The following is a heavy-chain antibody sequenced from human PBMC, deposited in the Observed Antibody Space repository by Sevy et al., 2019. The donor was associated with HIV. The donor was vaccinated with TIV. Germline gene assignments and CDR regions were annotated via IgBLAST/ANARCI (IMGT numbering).Heavy chain of an antibody. V-gene: IGHV3-33*01. D-gene: IGHD1-26*01. J-gene: IGHJ4*02. CDR2: IWYDGGNT. CDR1: GFIFSYYG. Sequence: GGSLRLSCAASGFIFSYYGMHWVRQAPGKGLEWVAVIWYDGGNTIYADSVKGRFTISRDNSKNILYLQMNSLRDEDTAVYYCARDPHEIMLSGSYYLYSGQGTRVTVSS. CDR3: ARDPHEIMLSGSYYLY.